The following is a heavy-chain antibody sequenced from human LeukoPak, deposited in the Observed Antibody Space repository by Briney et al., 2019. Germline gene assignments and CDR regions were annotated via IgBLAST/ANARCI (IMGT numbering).Heavy chain of an antibody. V-gene: IGHV1-69*01. Sequence: ASVKVSCKASGGTFSSYAISWVRQAPGQGLEWMGGIIPIFGTANYAQKFQGRVTITADESTSTAYMELSSLRSEDTAVYYCVREHFRYDIPSMGVWGKGTTVTVSS. CDR3: VREHFRYDIPSMGV. CDR2: IIPIFGTA. J-gene: IGHJ6*03. D-gene: IGHD3-9*01. CDR1: GGTFSSYA.